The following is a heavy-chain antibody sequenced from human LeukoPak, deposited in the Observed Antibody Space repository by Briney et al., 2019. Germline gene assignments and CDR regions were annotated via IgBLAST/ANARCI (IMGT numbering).Heavy chain of an antibody. J-gene: IGHJ6*03. CDR1: GGTFSSYA. CDR3: ARGAQAFDFWSDYHYYYMDV. D-gene: IGHD3-3*01. V-gene: IGHV1-69*01. CDR2: IIPIFGTA. Sequence: GSSVKVSCKASGGTFSSYAISWVRQAPGQGLEWMGGIIPIFGTANYAQKFQGRVTITADESTSTAYMELSSLRSEDMAVYYCARGAQAFDFWSDYHYYYMDVWGKGTTVTVSS.